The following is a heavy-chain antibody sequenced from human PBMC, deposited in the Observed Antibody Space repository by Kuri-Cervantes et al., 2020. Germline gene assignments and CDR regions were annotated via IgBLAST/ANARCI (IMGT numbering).Heavy chain of an antibody. Sequence: GGSLRLSCAVSGGSISSSNWWSWLRQPPGKGLEWVSGINWNGGSTDYADSVKGRFTISRDNAKNSLFLQMNSLRAEDTAVYYCARLSSGVDYWGQGTLVTVSS. J-gene: IGHJ4*02. CDR1: GGSISSSNW. D-gene: IGHD6-19*01. V-gene: IGHV3-20*04. CDR3: ARLSSGVDY. CDR2: INWNGGST.